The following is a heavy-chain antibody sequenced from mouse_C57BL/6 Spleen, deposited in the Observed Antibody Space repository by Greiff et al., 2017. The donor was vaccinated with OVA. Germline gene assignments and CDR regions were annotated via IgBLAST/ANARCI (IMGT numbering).Heavy chain of an antibody. J-gene: IGHJ4*01. CDR2: ISGGGGNT. CDR3: ARDGSSFGVYAMDY. Sequence: EVMLVESGGGLVKPGGSLKLSCAASGFTFSSYTMSWVRQTPEKRLEWVATISGGGGNTYYPDSVKGRFTISRDNAKNTLYLQMSSLRSEDTALYYCARDGSSFGVYAMDYWGQGTSVTVSS. D-gene: IGHD1-1*01. CDR1: GFTFSSYT. V-gene: IGHV5-9*01.